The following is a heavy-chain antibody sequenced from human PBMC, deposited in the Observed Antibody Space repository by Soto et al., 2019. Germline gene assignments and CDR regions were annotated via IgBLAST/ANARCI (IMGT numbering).Heavy chain of an antibody. CDR2: INHSGST. D-gene: IGHD6-19*01. CDR3: ARDPPDFLSAFDY. V-gene: IGHV4-34*01. J-gene: IGHJ4*02. Sequence: SETLSLTCAVYGGSFSGYYWSWIRQPPGKGLEWIGEINHSGSTNYNPSLKSRVTISLDTSKNQVSLQLNSVTPADTAVYYCARDPPDFLSAFDYWGRGTLVTVSS. CDR1: GGSFSGYY.